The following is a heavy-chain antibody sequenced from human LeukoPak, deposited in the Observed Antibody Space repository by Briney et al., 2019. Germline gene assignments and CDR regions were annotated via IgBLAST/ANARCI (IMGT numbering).Heavy chain of an antibody. V-gene: IGHV4-34*09. CDR1: GGSFSGYY. CDR2: IYYSGST. D-gene: IGHD2-15*01. J-gene: IGHJ5*02. Sequence: SETLSLTCAVYGGSFSGYYWSWIRQPPGKGLEWIGYIYYSGSTYYNPSLKSRVTISVDTSKNQFSLKLSSVTAADTAVYYCARDEAYCSGGSCYSSWFDPWGQGTQVTVSS. CDR3: ARDEAYCSGGSCYSSWFDP.